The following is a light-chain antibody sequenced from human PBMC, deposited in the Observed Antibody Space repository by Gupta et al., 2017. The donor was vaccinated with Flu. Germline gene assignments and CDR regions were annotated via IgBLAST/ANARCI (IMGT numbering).Light chain of an antibody. V-gene: IGKV4-1*01. Sequence: VMTPSPDSLAVSLGERATINCKSSQSLLYSPNNKNYLTWYQHKPGQTPKLLIYWASTRASGVPERFSGSGSGTDFTLTISSLKAEDVAVYYCHQFYRKPRTFGEGTKVEIK. CDR3: HQFYRKPRT. CDR1: QSLLYSPNNKNY. CDR2: WAS. J-gene: IGKJ4*01.